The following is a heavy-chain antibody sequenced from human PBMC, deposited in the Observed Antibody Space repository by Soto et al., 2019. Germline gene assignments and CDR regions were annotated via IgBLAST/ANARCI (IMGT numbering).Heavy chain of an antibody. CDR3: AKDAAYSYGPTTQYYYYYYGMDV. Sequence: QVQLVESGGGVVQPGRSLRLSCAASGFTFSSYGMHWVRQAPGKGLEWVAVISYDGSNKYYADSVKGRFTISRDNSKNTLYLQMNSLRAEDTAVYYCAKDAAYSYGPTTQYYYYYYGMDVWGQGTTVTVSS. CDR1: GFTFSSYG. J-gene: IGHJ6*02. CDR2: ISYDGSNK. V-gene: IGHV3-30*18. D-gene: IGHD5-18*01.